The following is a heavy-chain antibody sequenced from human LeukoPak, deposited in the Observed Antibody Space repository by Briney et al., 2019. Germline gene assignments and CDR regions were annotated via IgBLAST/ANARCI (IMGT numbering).Heavy chain of an antibody. CDR1: GYTFTIYD. CDR2: MNPNSGNT. Sequence: ASVKVSCKASGYTFTIYDINWVRQAPGQGLGWVGWMNPNSGNTGYAQKFQGRVTMTRNTSISTAYMELSSLRSEDTAVYYCARAEYSYGYNWFDPWGQGTLVTVSS. V-gene: IGHV1-8*01. D-gene: IGHD5-18*01. J-gene: IGHJ5*02. CDR3: ARAEYSYGYNWFDP.